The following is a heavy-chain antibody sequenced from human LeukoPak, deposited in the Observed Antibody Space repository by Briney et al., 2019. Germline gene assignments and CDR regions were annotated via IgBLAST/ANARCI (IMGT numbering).Heavy chain of an antibody. J-gene: IGHJ3*02. Sequence: GESLKISCKGSGYRFTSYWIGWVRQMPGKGLEWMGIIYPGDSDTRYSPSFRGQVTISADKSISTAYLQWSSLKASDTAMYYCSRRGKYSGSRAAFDIWGQGTMVTVSS. D-gene: IGHD1-26*01. CDR2: IYPGDSDT. V-gene: IGHV5-51*01. CDR1: GYRFTSYW. CDR3: SRRGKYSGSRAAFDI.